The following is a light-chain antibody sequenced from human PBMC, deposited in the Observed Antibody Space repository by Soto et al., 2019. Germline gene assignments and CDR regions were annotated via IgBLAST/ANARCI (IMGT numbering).Light chain of an antibody. J-gene: IGLJ2*01. CDR2: EVS. CDR1: SSDIGDYTH. Sequence: QSALTQPASVSGSPGQSITISCTGTSSDIGDYTHVSWYQQHPGKAPKLIIYEVSDRPSGVSNRFSGSKSGNTASLTISGLQPEDEADYYCCSYTSISTSAVFGGGTKVTVL. V-gene: IGLV2-14*01. CDR3: CSYTSISTSAV.